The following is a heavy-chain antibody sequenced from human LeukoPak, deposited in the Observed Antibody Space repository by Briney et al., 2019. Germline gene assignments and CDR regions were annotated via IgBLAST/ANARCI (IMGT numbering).Heavy chain of an antibody. V-gene: IGHV4-61*01. CDR2: IYYSGST. CDR3: ARQVVAVAGTGYFDY. D-gene: IGHD6-19*01. J-gene: IGHJ4*02. Sequence: SETLSLTCTVSGGSVSSGSFYWNWIRQPPGKGLEWIGYIYYSGSTSYNPSLKSRVTISVDTSKNQFSLKLNSVTAADTAAYFCARQVVAVAGTGYFDYWGQGTLVTVSS. CDR1: GGSVSSGSFY.